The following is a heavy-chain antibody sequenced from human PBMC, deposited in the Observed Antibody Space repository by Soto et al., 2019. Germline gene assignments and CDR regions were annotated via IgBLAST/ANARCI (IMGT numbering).Heavy chain of an antibody. CDR3: ARESVAVAGTDFDY. V-gene: IGHV3-33*01. J-gene: IGHJ4*02. CDR1: GFSFSSYG. Sequence: PGGSLRLSCAACGFSFSSYGMHWVRQAPGKGLEWVAVIWYDGSNKYYADSVKGRFTISRDNSMYTLYLQMNSLRAEDTAVYYCARESVAVAGTDFDYWGQGTLVTVSS. CDR2: IWYDGSNK. D-gene: IGHD6-19*01.